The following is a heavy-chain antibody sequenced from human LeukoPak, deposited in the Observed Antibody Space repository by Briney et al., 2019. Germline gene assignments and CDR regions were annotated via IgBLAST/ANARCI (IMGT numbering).Heavy chain of an antibody. V-gene: IGHV3-30-3*01. D-gene: IGHD3-10*01. Sequence: GGSLRLSCAASGFTFSSYAMHWVRQAPGKGLEWVAVISYDGSNKYYADSVKGRFTISRDNSKNTLYLEVNGLRADDTAIYYCAREQNIRGVIIIVDSWGQGTLVTVSS. CDR3: AREQNIRGVIIIVDS. CDR1: GFTFSSYA. CDR2: ISYDGSNK. J-gene: IGHJ4*02.